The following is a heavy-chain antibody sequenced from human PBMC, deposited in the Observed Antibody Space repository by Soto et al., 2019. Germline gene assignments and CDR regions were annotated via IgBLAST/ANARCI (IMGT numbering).Heavy chain of an antibody. CDR1: GGSISSYY. V-gene: IGHV4-59*01. Sequence: SETLSLTCTVSGGSISSYYWSWIRQPPGKGLEWIGYIYYSGSTNYNPSLKSRVTISVDTSKNQFSLKLSSVTAADTAVYYCARTIAARSYYYYYYMDVWGKGTTGTVSS. CDR3: ARTIAARSYYYYYYMDV. D-gene: IGHD6-6*01. J-gene: IGHJ6*03. CDR2: IYYSGST.